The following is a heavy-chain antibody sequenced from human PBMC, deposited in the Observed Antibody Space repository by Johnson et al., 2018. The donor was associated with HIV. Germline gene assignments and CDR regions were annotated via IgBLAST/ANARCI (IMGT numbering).Heavy chain of an antibody. D-gene: IGHD2/OR15-2a*01. V-gene: IGHV3-15*01. CDR1: GFTFSNAW. J-gene: IGHJ3*01. CDR3: TTGEGNALIGLITVQGPAVVF. CDR2: IKSKNDGATT. Sequence: VQLVESGGGLVKPGGSLRLSCAASGFTFSNAWMSWVRQAPGKGLAWVGRIKSKNDGATTDYAAPVRGRFTISRDDSKNTLFLEMKNLKSEDTAVYFCTTGEGNALIGLITVQGPAVVFWCQGTLVTVS.